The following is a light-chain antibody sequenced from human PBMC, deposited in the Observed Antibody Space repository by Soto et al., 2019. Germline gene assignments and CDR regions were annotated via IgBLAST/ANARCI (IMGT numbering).Light chain of an antibody. Sequence: DIVMTQSPLSLPVTPGEPSAISCRSSQSLLHKNGFNYLEWYLQKPGQSPQLLIYLGSSRASGVPDRFSGSGSGTDFTLKIRRVEAEDVGVYYCMQAIQTPRTFGQGTTGDIK. CDR3: MQAIQTPRT. J-gene: IGKJ1*01. V-gene: IGKV2-28*01. CDR2: LGS. CDR1: QSLLHKNGFNY.